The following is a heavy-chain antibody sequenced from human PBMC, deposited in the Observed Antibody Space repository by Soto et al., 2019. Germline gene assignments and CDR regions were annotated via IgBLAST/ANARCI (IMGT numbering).Heavy chain of an antibody. D-gene: IGHD3-16*01. CDR1: GFTFSSYW. CDR3: ARADRATSWGFGAFDI. J-gene: IGHJ3*02. CDR2: IKQDGSEK. Sequence: PGGSLRLSCAASGFTFSSYWMSWVRQAPGKGLEWVANIKQDGSEKYYVDSVKGRFTISRDNAKNSLYLQMNSLRAEDTAVYYCARADRATSWGFGAFDIWGQGTMVTVSS. V-gene: IGHV3-7*04.